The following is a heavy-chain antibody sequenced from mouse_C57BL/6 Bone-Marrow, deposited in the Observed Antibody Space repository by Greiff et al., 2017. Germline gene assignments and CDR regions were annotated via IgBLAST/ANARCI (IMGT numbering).Heavy chain of an antibody. Sequence: QVQLQQSGAELARPGASVKMSCKASGYTFTSYTMHWVKQRPGQGLEWIGYINPSSGYTKYNQKFKDKATLAADKSSSTAYLQLSSRTSEDSAVYYCARCSWFAYWCQGTLVTVSA. CDR2: INPSSGYT. CDR1: GYTFTSYT. CDR3: ARCSWFAY. J-gene: IGHJ3*01. V-gene: IGHV1-4*01.